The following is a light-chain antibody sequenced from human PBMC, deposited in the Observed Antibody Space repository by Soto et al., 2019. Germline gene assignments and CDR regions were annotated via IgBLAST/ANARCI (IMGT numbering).Light chain of an antibody. J-gene: IGLJ1*01. V-gene: IGLV2-23*01. Sequence: LTQPASVSGSPGQSITISCSGSISDVGSSGPVSWYQHHPGQVPKLIIYGGSRRPSGVSSRFSGSKTGNTASLTITGLQAEDEANYYCCSYVGARTYVFGTGTKVTVL. CDR2: GGS. CDR1: ISDVGSSGP. CDR3: CSYVGARTYV.